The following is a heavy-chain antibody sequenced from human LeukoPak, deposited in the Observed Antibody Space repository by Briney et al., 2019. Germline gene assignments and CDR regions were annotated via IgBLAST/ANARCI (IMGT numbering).Heavy chain of an antibody. V-gene: IGHV3-21*04. J-gene: IGHJ3*02. CDR1: GFTFSSYG. D-gene: IGHD2-2*01. CDR2: ISSSSSYI. CDR3: AKFEVTPAANAFDI. Sequence: GGSLRLSCAASGFTFSSYGMHWVRQAPGKGLEWVSSISSSSSYIYYADSVKGRFTISRDNAKNSLYLQMNSLRAEDTAVYYCAKFEVTPAANAFDIWGQGTMVTVSS.